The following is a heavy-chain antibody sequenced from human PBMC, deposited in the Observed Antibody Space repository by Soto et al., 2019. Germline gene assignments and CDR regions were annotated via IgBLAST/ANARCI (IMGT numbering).Heavy chain of an antibody. J-gene: IGHJ2*01. CDR3: AKAGYNWYFDP. D-gene: IGHD5-12*01. V-gene: IGHV3-23*01. Sequence: EVQVLESGGGLVQPGGSLRLSCAASGFTFSSYAMNWVRQAPGKGLEWVSGLSGSGDTTYYADSVKGRFTISRDNSKDTLYLQMTSLRADDMAVYYCAKAGYNWYFDPWGRGTPVSVSS. CDR1: GFTFSSYA. CDR2: LSGSGDTT.